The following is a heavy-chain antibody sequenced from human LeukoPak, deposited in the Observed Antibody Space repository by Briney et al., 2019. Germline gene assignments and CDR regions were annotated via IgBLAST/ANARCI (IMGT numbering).Heavy chain of an antibody. CDR1: GFTFSSYS. CDR2: IIITSSYI. J-gene: IGHJ4*02. D-gene: IGHD1-1*01. V-gene: IGHV3-21*01. CDR3: ARVETGTIHY. Sequence: GALPLSSAAPGFTFSSYSMNWVRPAPGKGLGWVSSIIITSSYIYYADSVKGRFTISRDNAKNSLFLQMDSLRAEDTALYYCARVETGTIHYWGQGTLVTVSS.